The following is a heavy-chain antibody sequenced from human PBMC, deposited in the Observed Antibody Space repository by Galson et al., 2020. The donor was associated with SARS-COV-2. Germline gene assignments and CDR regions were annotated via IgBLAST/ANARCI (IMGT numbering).Heavy chain of an antibody. V-gene: IGHV3-33*06. CDR2: IWYDGSNK. Sequence: GGSLRLSCAASGFTFSSYGMHWVRQAPGKGLEWVAVIWYDGSNKYYADSVKGRFTISRDNSKNTLYLQMNSLRAEDTAVYYCAKSLSYGAAFDYRGQGTLVTVSS. J-gene: IGHJ4*02. D-gene: IGHD4-17*01. CDR1: GFTFSSYG. CDR3: AKSLSYGAAFDY.